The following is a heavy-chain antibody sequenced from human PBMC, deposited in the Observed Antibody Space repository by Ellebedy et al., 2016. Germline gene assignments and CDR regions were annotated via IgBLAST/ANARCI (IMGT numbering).Heavy chain of an antibody. Sequence: SETLSLXCTVSGGSISSSSYYWGWIRQPPGKGLEWIGSIYYSGSTYYNPSLKSRVTISVDTSKNQFSLKLSSVTAADTAVYYCARDRFGWFDPWGQGTLVTVSS. CDR3: ARDRFGWFDP. V-gene: IGHV4-39*07. D-gene: IGHD3-3*01. CDR2: IYYSGST. J-gene: IGHJ5*02. CDR1: GGSISSSSYY.